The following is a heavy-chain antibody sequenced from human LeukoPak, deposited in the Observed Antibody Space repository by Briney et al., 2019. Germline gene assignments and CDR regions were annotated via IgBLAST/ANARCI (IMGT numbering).Heavy chain of an antibody. CDR2: INPNSGGT. D-gene: IGHD5-12*01. CDR3: ARVSVYSGYDE. CDR1: GYTYTGYY. V-gene: IGHV1-2*02. J-gene: IGHJ4*02. Sequence: ASVKVSCKASGYTYTGYYMHWVRQAPGQGLEWVGWINPNSGGTNYAQKFQGRVTMTRDTSISTAYMELSRLRSDDTAVYYCARVSVYSGYDEWGQGTLVTVSS.